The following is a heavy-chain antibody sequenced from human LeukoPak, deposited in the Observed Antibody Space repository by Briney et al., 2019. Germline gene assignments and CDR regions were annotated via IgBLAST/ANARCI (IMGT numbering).Heavy chain of an antibody. CDR1: GGSISSYY. J-gene: IGHJ6*03. Sequence: PSETLSLTCTVSGGSISSYYWSWIRQPPGKGLEWIGYIYYSGSTNYNPSLKSRVTISVDTSKNQFSLKLSSVTAADTAVYYCAREGNDYSNYPLWYYYYYMDVWGKGTTVTVSS. CDR3: AREGNDYSNYPLWYYYYYMDV. CDR2: IYYSGST. D-gene: IGHD4-11*01. V-gene: IGHV4-59*01.